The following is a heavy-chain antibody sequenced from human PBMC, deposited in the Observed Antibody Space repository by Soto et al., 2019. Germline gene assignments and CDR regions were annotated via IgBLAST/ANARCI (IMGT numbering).Heavy chain of an antibody. V-gene: IGHV4-4*07. D-gene: IGHD3-3*01. Sequence: SETLSLTCTVSGGSMTSYYWTWIRQPAGKGLEWIGRVYSSGGTHYNPSLKSRVTISLDTSKNQFSLRLLSVTDADTAVYYCAKDHYYDFWSGVDYWGQGTLVTVSS. CDR3: AKDHYYDFWSGVDY. CDR1: GGSMTSYY. CDR2: VYSSGGT. J-gene: IGHJ4*01.